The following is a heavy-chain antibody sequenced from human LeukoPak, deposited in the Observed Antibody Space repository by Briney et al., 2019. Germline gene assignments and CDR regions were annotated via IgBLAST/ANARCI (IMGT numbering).Heavy chain of an antibody. CDR2: IWYDGSNK. D-gene: IGHD5-12*01. V-gene: IGHV3-33*01. CDR3: ARDRVATINYYGMDV. J-gene: IGHJ6*02. CDR1: GFTFSSYG. Sequence: GESLSLSCVASGFTFSSYGMHWVRPTPGKGLEWVAVIWYDGSNKYYADSVKGRFTISRDNSKNTLYLQMNSLRAEDTAVYYCARDRVATINYYGMDVWGQGTTVTVSS.